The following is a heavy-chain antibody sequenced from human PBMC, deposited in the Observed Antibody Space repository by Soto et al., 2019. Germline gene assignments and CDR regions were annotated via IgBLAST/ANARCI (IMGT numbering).Heavy chain of an antibody. CDR3: ASGSWGSYDFWSGYPYYYYYGMDV. J-gene: IGHJ6*02. CDR2: ISSSGSTI. Sequence: GGSLRLSCAASGFTFSSYEMNWVRQAPGKGLEWVSYISSSGSTIYYADSVKGRFNISRDNAKNSLYLQMNSLRAEDTAVYYCASGSWGSYDFWSGYPYYYYYGMDVWGQGTTVTVSS. CDR1: GFTFSSYE. V-gene: IGHV3-48*03. D-gene: IGHD3-3*01.